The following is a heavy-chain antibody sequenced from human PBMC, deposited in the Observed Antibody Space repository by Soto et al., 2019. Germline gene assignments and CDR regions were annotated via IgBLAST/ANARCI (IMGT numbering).Heavy chain of an antibody. J-gene: IGHJ4*02. V-gene: IGHV1-3*05. D-gene: IGHD6-19*01. CDR2: INAGNGNT. Sequence: QVQLVQSGAEEKKPGASVKVSCKASGYTFTGYAMHWVRQAPGQRLEWMGWINAGNGNTKNSQKFQGRVTITRDTSASTAYMALSSLRSEDTAVYYCARAVAVAAVFDYWGQGTLVTVSS. CDR3: ARAVAVAAVFDY. CDR1: GYTFTGYA.